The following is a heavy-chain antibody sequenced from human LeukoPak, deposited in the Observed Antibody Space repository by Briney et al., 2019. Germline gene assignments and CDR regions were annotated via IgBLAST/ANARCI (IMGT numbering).Heavy chain of an antibody. CDR1: GYTFTGYY. CDR2: INPNSGGT. D-gene: IGHD5-24*01. CDR3: ARAQSPGGGDGYNLNWFDP. Sequence: ASVKVSCKASGYTFTGYYMHWVRQAPGQGLEWMGWINPNSGGTNYAQKFQGRVTMTRDTSISTAYMELSSLRSEDTAVYYCARAQSPGGGDGYNLNWFDPWGQGTLVTVSS. J-gene: IGHJ5*02. V-gene: IGHV1-2*02.